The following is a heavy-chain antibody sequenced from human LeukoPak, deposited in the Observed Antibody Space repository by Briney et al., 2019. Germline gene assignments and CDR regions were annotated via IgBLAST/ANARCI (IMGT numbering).Heavy chain of an antibody. CDR2: IRYDGSNK. CDR1: GFTFSSYG. V-gene: IGHV3-30*02. J-gene: IGHJ4*02. CDR3: AKGKAGSNGAFDY. Sequence: GGSLRLSCAASGFTFSSYGMHRVRQAPGKGLEWVAFIRYDGSNKYYADSVKGRFTISRDNSKNTLYLQMNSLRAEDTAVYYCAKGKAGSNGAFDYWGQGTLVTVSS. D-gene: IGHD4-11*01.